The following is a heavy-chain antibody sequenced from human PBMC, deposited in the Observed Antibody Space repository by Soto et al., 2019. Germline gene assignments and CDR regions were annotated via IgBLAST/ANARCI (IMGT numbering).Heavy chain of an antibody. CDR3: ARARCSSGQCYYFDY. Sequence: EVQLVESGEGLVQPGGSLRLSCAASGFTFSSYNIYWIRQAPGKGLEFVSAISRSGDRTYYADSVKGRFTITRDNSKNTVWLQMGSLRAEDMAVYYCARARCSSGQCYYFDYWGQGALVTVSS. CDR2: ISRSGDRT. D-gene: IGHD2-15*01. CDR1: GFTFSSYN. J-gene: IGHJ4*02. V-gene: IGHV3-64*02.